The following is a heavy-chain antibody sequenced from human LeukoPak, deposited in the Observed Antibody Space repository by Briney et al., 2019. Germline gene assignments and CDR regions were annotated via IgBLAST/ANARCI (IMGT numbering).Heavy chain of an antibody. J-gene: IGHJ3*02. D-gene: IGHD3-22*01. Sequence: PSETLSLTCTVSGYSISSGYYWGWIRQPPGKGLEWIGSIYHSGSTYYNPSLKSRVTMSVDTSKNQFYLKLHSVTAADTAVYYCAKSNGYGLIDIWGQGTMVTVSS. CDR3: AKSNGYGLIDI. CDR1: GYSISSGYY. V-gene: IGHV4-38-2*02. CDR2: IYHSGST.